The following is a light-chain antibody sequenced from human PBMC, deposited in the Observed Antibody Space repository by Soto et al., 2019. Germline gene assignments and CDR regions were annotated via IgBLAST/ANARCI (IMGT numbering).Light chain of an antibody. V-gene: IGKV3-20*01. Sequence: EIVLTQSPGTLSLSPGETATLSCRASQSVSSNNLAWYHQKPGQTPRLLIYGASSRATGIRDRISGSGSGTDFTLTISRLEPEDFAVYYCQQYDNSITFGQGTRLEIE. CDR3: QQYDNSIT. CDR2: GAS. CDR1: QSVSSNN. J-gene: IGKJ5*01.